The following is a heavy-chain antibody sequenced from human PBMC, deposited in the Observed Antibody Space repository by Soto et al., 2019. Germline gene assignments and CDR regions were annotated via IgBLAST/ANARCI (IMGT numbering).Heavy chain of an antibody. CDR3: AKAVNSYYYDSSGYYPDY. D-gene: IGHD3-22*01. CDR1: GFTFSTYS. CDR2: ISSSSSTI. J-gene: IGHJ4*02. Sequence: GGSLRLSCAASGFTFSTYSMNWVRQAPGKGLEWVSYISSSSSTIFYTDSVKGRFTVSRDNAKNSLYLQMNSLRAEDTAVYYCAKAVNSYYYDSSGYYPDYWGQGTLVTVSS. V-gene: IGHV3-48*01.